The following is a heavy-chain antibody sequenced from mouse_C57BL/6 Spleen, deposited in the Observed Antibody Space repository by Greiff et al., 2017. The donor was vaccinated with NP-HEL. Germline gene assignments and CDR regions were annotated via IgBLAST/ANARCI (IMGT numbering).Heavy chain of an antibody. CDR2: IYPRDGST. D-gene: IGHD1-1*01. Sequence: VKLQQSGPELVKPGASVKLSCKASGYTFTSYDINWVKQRPGQGLEWIGWIYPRDGSTKYNEKFKGKATLTVDTSSSTAYMELHSLTSEDSAVYFYAREDYGSSGRAMDYWGQGTSVTVSS. J-gene: IGHJ4*01. CDR3: AREDYGSSGRAMDY. V-gene: IGHV1-85*01. CDR1: GYTFTSYD.